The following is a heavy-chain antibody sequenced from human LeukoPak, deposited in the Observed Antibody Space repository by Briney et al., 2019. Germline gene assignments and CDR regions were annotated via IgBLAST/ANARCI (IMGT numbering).Heavy chain of an antibody. CDR1: GFSFRSYE. V-gene: IGHV3-48*03. CDR3: ARARRYFDWLPTY. J-gene: IGHJ4*02. D-gene: IGHD3-9*01. CDR2: ISSNGNTI. Sequence: GGSLRLSCAASGFSFRSYEMNWVRQAPGKGLEWISHISSNGNTIYYADSVKGRFTISRDNAKNSLYLQMNSLRAEDTAVYYCARARRYFDWLPTYWGQGTLVTVSS.